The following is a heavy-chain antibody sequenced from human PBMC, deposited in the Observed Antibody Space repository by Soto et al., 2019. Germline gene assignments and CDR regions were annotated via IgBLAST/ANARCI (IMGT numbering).Heavy chain of an antibody. CDR1: GFTFSSYS. V-gene: IGHV3-48*02. CDR2: ISSSSSTI. Sequence: EVQLVESGGGLVQPGGSLRLSCAASGFTFSSYSMNWVRQAPGKGLEWVSYISSSSSTIYYADSVKGRFTISRDNAKKSRYLQMNSLRDEDTAVYYCARDGGSLGYWGQGPLVTVSS. CDR3: ARDGGSLGY. J-gene: IGHJ4*02. D-gene: IGHD1-26*01.